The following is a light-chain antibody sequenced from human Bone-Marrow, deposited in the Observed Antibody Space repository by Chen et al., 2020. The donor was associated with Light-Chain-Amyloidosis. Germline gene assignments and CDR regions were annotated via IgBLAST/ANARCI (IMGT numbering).Light chain of an antibody. CDR3: MQALQTPCA. CDR1: QSLLHSSGYNS. J-gene: IGKJ1*01. Sequence: DIVLTQSPLSLPVTPGEPASISCRSSQSLLHSSGYNSLDWYLQKPGQSPQLLIYLSSTRASGVPNRFSGSGSGTDFTLTISRVEAEDVGVYYCMQALQTPCAFGQGTKVEIK. CDR2: LSS. V-gene: IGKV2-28*01.